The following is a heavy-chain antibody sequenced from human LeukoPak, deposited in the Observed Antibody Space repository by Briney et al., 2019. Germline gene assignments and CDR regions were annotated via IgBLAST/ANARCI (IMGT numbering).Heavy chain of an antibody. J-gene: IGHJ4*02. D-gene: IGHD2-15*01. V-gene: IGHV3-11*01. CDR2: ISSSGSTI. CDR3: ARESPIACSAFDY. CDR1: GFTFSDYY. Sequence: GSLRLSCAASGFTFSDYYMSWIRQAPGKGLEWVSYISSSGSTIYYADSVKGRFTISRDNAKNSLYLQMNSLRAEDTAVYYCARESPIACSAFDYWGQGTLVTVSS.